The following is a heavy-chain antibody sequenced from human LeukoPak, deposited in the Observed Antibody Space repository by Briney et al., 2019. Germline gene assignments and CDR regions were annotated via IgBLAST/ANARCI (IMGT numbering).Heavy chain of an antibody. Sequence: SETLSLTCAVSGGSISSSNWWSWVRQPPGKGLEWIGEIYHSGSTNYNPSLKSRVTISVDKSKHQFSLKLSSVTAADTAVYYCAVFTFIGAQDAFDIWGQGTMVTVSS. CDR3: AVFTFIGAQDAFDI. CDR2: IYHSGST. J-gene: IGHJ3*02. CDR1: GGSISSSNW. V-gene: IGHV4-4*02. D-gene: IGHD2/OR15-2a*01.